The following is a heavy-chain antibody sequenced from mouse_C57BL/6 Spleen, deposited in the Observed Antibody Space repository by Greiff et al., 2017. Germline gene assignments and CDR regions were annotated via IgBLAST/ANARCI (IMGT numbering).Heavy chain of an antibody. CDR2: ISSGGSYT. CDR3: ASELTGTAY. CDR1: GFTFSSYG. J-gene: IGHJ3*01. D-gene: IGHD4-1*01. Sequence: EVQGVESGGDLVKPGGSLKLSCAASGFTFSSYGMSWVRQTPDKRLEWVATISSGGSYTYYPDSVKGRFTISRDNAKNTLYLQMSSLKSEDTAMYYCASELTGTAYWGQGTLVTVSA. V-gene: IGHV5-6*01.